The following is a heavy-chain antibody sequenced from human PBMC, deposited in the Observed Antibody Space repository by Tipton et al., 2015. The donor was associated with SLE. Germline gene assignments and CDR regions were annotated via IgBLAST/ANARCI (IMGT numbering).Heavy chain of an antibody. D-gene: IGHD3-3*01. V-gene: IGHV4-34*01. CDR3: ARGQDFWSGYYYYYMDV. J-gene: IGHJ6*03. CDR1: GGSFSGYY. Sequence: TLSLTCAVYGGSFSGYYWTWIRQPPGKGLEWIGEINHSGSTNYNPSLKSRVTISVDTSKNQFSLKLSSVTAADTAVYYCARGQDFWSGYYYYYMDVWGKGTTVTVSS. CDR2: INHSGST.